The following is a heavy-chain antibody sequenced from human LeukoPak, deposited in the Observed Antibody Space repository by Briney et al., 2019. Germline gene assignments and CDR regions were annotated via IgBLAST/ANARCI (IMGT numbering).Heavy chain of an antibody. CDR3: ASQAGGYSYGYWFDP. CDR1: GGTFSSYA. V-gene: IGHV1-69*06. D-gene: IGHD5-18*01. J-gene: IGHJ5*02. CDR2: IIPIFGTA. Sequence: SVKVSCTASGGTFSSYAISWVRQAPGQGLEWMGGIIPIFGTANYAQKFQGRVTITADKSTSTAYMELSSLRSEDTAVYYCASQAGGYSYGYWFDPWGQGTLVTVSS.